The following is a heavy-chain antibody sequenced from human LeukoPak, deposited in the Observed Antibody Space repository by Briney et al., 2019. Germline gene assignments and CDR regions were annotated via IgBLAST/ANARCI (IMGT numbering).Heavy chain of an antibody. CDR3: AKSLNAAFDI. J-gene: IGHJ3*02. Sequence: SGGSLRLSCAASEFTFSGYWMSWFRQAPGKGLEWVATIKQDGSETDYVDSVKGRFTISRDNAKNSLYLQMNSLRAEDTAVYYRAKSLNAAFDIWGQGTMVTVSS. V-gene: IGHV3-7*02. CDR2: IKQDGSET. CDR1: EFTFSGYW. D-gene: IGHD1-1*01.